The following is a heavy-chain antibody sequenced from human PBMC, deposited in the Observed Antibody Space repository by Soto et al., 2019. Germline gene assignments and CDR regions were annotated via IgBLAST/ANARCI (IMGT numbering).Heavy chain of an antibody. V-gene: IGHV4-30-2*01. CDR3: ATRITVFGLLIPPFDP. CDR1: GGSISIVGYS. CDR2: IYHSGNT. J-gene: IGHJ5*02. D-gene: IGHD3-3*01. Sequence: PSETLSLTCTVSGGSISIVGYSWSWIRQPPGKGLEWIGYIYHSGNTFYNPSHKSRVTISLDRSQNQFSLQLNSVTAADTAVYYCATRITVFGLLIPPFDPWGQGTQVTVSS.